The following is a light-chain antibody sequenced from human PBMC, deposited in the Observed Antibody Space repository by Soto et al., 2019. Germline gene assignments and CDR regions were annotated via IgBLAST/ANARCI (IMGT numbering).Light chain of an antibody. CDR1: QSISSNY. V-gene: IGKV3-20*01. J-gene: IGKJ3*01. CDR2: GAS. CDR3: QQYGSYGPEFT. Sequence: EIVLTQSPGTLSLSAGERATLSCRASQSISSNYLAWYQQKPGQAPRLLIFGASYRATGIPDRFSGSGSGTDFALTISRREPQAFAVYYCQQYGSYGPEFTFGHGTKVDIK.